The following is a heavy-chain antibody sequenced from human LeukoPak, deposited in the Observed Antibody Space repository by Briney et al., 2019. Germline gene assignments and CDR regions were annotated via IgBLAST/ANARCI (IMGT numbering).Heavy chain of an antibody. D-gene: IGHD3-22*01. CDR1: GCSISSCSYY. J-gene: IGHJ4*02. CDR2: IYYSGST. Sequence: SESLSLTCTASGCSISSCSYYWVWIRQPPGKGLEWIRSIYYSGSTYYNPSLKSRVTISVDTSKNQFSLKLSSVTAADTAVYYCARQADYYYDSSGYLFDYWGQGTLVTVSS. CDR3: ARQADYYYDSSGYLFDY. V-gene: IGHV4-39*01.